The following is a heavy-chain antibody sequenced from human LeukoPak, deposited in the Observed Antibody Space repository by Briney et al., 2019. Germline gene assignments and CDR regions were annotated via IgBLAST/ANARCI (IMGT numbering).Heavy chain of an antibody. CDR2: IYSGGST. Sequence: GGSLRLSCAASGFTVSSNYMSWVRQAPGKGLEWVSVIYSGGSTYYADSVKGRFTISRDNSKNTLYLQMNSLRADDTAVYYCARSVVAAAPFDYWGQGTLVTVSS. J-gene: IGHJ4*02. CDR1: GFTVSSNY. D-gene: IGHD3-22*01. CDR3: ARSVVAAAPFDY. V-gene: IGHV3-53*01.